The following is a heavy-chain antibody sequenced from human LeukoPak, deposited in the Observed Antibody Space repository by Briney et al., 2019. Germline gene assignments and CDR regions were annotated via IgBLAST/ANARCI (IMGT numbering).Heavy chain of an antibody. CDR1: GFTFSSYG. Sequence: GGSLRLSCAASGFTFSSYGMHWVRQAPGKGLEWVAVIWYDGSNKYYADSVKGRFTISRDNSKNTLYLQMNSLRAEDTAVYSCVTRGWLQSPFDYWGQGTLVIVSS. V-gene: IGHV3-33*01. J-gene: IGHJ4*02. CDR3: VTRGWLQSPFDY. D-gene: IGHD5-24*01. CDR2: IWYDGSNK.